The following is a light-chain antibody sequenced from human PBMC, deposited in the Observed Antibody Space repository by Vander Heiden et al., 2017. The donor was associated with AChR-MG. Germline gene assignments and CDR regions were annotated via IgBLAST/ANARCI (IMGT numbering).Light chain of an antibody. V-gene: IGKV1-5*03. J-gene: IGKJ1*01. CDR2: KAS. Sequence: PSALSASVGDRVTITCRASQSISSWLAWYQQTPGKAPKLLIHKASTLQSGVPSRFSGSGSGTEFTLTIDSLQPDDFATYYCQQYSTFSATFGQGTKVEIK. CDR1: QSISSW. CDR3: QQYSTFSAT.